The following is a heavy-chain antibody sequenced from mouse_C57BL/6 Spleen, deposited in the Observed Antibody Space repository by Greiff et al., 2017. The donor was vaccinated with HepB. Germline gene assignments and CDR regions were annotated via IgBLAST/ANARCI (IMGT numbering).Heavy chain of an antibody. V-gene: IGHV1-31*01. J-gene: IGHJ1*03. CDR3: ARRYEAYPDV. Sequence: VQLKESGPELVKPGASVKISCKASGYSFTGYYMHWVKQSHGNNLDWIGYIYPYNGDSSYNQKFKGKATLTVDKSSSTAYMELRSLTSEDSAVYYCARRYEAYPDVWGTGTTVTVSS. CDR1: GYSFTGYY. D-gene: IGHD2-10*01. CDR2: IYPYNGDS.